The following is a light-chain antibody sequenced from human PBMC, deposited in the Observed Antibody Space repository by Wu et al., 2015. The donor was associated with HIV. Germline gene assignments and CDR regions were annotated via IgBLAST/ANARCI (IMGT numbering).Light chain of an antibody. CDR3: QQYYDYNLLT. V-gene: IGKV1-8*01. J-gene: IGKJ4*01. Sequence: AIRVTQSPSSLSASTGDRVTITCRASQRIGSYLAWYQQKPGRAPKLLIYSTSTLQSGVPSRFSGSGSGTDFTLTISSLQSEDFATYYCQQYYDYNLLTFGEGPGWRS. CDR1: QRIGSY. CDR2: STS.